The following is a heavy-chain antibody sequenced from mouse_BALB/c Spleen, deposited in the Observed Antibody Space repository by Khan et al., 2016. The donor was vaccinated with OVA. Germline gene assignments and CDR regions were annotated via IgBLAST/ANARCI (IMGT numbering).Heavy chain of an antibody. Sequence: QVQLKESGPGLVAPSQSLSITCTVSGFSLTGYGVTWVRQPPGKGLEWLGMIWSDGTTDYKSALKSRLSINKDNSKSQVFLKMNSLQTDDTARYYCARAYYGNYREAMDYWGQGTSVTVSS. J-gene: IGHJ4*01. CDR2: IWSDGTT. V-gene: IGHV2-6-7*01. CDR1: GFSLTGYG. CDR3: ARAYYGNYREAMDY. D-gene: IGHD2-10*01.